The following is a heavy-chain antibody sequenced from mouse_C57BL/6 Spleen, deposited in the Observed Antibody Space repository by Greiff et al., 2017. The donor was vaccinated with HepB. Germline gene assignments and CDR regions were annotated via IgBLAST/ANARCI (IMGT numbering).Heavy chain of an antibody. CDR1: GYTFTSYW. Sequence: VQLQQPGAELVKPGASVKLSCKASGYTFTSYWMQWVKQRPGQGLEWIGEIDPSDSYTNYNQKFKGKATLTVDTSSNTAYMQLSSLTSEDSAVYYCARATAKATWFAYWGQGTLVTVAA. D-gene: IGHD3-2*02. CDR2: IDPSDSYT. V-gene: IGHV1-50*01. J-gene: IGHJ3*01. CDR3: ARATAKATWFAY.